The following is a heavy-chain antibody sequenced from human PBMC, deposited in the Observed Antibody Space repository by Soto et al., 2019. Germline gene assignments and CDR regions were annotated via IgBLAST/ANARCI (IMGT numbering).Heavy chain of an antibody. Sequence: QVQLVQSGAEVKKPGASVKVSCKASGYTFTSYAMHWVRQAPGQRLEGMGWINAGNGNTKYSQKFQGRVTITRDTSASTAYMELSSLRSEDTAVYYCARDLRYFDWLLPYGMDVWGQGTTVTVSS. V-gene: IGHV1-3*01. D-gene: IGHD3-9*01. CDR3: ARDLRYFDWLLPYGMDV. CDR1: GYTFTSYA. J-gene: IGHJ6*02. CDR2: INAGNGNT.